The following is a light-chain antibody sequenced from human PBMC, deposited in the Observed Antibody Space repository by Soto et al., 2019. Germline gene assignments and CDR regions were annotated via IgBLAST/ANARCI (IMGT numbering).Light chain of an antibody. CDR3: QQRSNWPLLT. CDR1: QSVINS. CDR2: DAS. Sequence: EIVLTQSPATLSLSPGERATLSCRASQSVINSLACYQQKPGQAPRLLIYDASNRATGIPDRFSGSGSGTDFTLTISSLEPEDFAVYYCQQRSNWPLLTFGGGTKVEIK. V-gene: IGKV3-11*01. J-gene: IGKJ4*01.